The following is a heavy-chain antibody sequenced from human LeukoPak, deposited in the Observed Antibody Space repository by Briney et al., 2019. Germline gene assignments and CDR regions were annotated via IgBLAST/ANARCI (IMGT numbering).Heavy chain of an antibody. J-gene: IGHJ5*02. CDR1: GGSISSYY. CDR3: ARQTTVVTRSGFWFDP. CDR2: INHSGST. D-gene: IGHD4-23*01. Sequence: SETLSLTCTVSGGSISSYYWSWIRQPPGKGLEWIGEINHSGSTNYNPSLKSRVTISVDTSKNQFSLKLSSVTAADTAVYYCARQTTVVTRSGFWFDPWGQGTLVTVSS. V-gene: IGHV4-34*01.